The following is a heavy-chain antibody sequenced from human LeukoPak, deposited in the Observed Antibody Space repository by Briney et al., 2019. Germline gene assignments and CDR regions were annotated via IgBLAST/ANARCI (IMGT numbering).Heavy chain of an antibody. J-gene: IGHJ3*02. CDR1: GGSISSYY. Sequence: SETLSLTCTVSGGSISSYYWSWIRQPPGKGLEWIGYIYYSGSTNYNPSLKSRVTISVDTSKNQFSLKLSSVTAADTAVYYCARDPDGYSSSWHTFDIWGQGTMVTVSS. D-gene: IGHD6-13*01. CDR2: IYYSGST. V-gene: IGHV4-59*01. CDR3: ARDPDGYSSSWHTFDI.